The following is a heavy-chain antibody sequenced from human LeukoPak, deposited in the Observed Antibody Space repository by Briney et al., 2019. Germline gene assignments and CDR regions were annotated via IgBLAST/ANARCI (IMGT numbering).Heavy chain of an antibody. D-gene: IGHD4-11*01. CDR3: ARETTTFDY. Sequence: SETLSLTCAVYGGSFSGYYWSWIRQPPGKGLEWIGEINHSGSTNYNPSLKSRVTISVDTSKNQFSLKLSSVTAADTAVYYCARETTTFDYWGQGTLVTVSS. CDR1: GGSFSGYY. CDR2: INHSGST. J-gene: IGHJ4*02. V-gene: IGHV4-34*01.